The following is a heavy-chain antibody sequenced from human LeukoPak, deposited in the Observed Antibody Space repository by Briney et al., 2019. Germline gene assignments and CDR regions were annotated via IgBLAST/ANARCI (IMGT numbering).Heavy chain of an antibody. CDR3: ARHWGLGYYGSGSYYPWFDP. J-gene: IGHJ5*02. CDR2: IYPGDSDT. CDR1: GYSFTNYW. D-gene: IGHD3-10*01. Sequence: GESPKISCKGSGYSFTNYWIGWVRQMPGKGLEWMGIIYPGDSDTRYSPSFQGQVTISADKSLSTAYLQWSSLKASDTAMYYCARHWGLGYYGSGSYYPWFDPWGQGTLVTVSS. V-gene: IGHV5-51*01.